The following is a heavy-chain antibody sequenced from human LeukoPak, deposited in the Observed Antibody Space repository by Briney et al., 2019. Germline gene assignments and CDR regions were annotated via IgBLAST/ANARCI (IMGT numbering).Heavy chain of an antibody. CDR2: ISAYNGNT. D-gene: IGHD3-3*01. Sequence: ASVKVSCKASGYTFTSYGISWVRQAPGQGLEWMGWISAYNGNTNYAQKLQGRVTMTTDTSTSTAYMELRSLRSDDTAVYYCARGMTFWSGSSYGGYYYYMDVWGKGTTVTVSS. J-gene: IGHJ6*03. V-gene: IGHV1-18*01. CDR1: GYTFTSYG. CDR3: ARGMTFWSGSSYGGYYYYMDV.